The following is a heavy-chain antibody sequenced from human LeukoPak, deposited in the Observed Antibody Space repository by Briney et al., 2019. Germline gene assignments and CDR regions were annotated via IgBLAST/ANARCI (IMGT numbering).Heavy chain of an antibody. V-gene: IGHV3-23*01. CDR1: GFTFSSYA. CDR3: ARDWAYCSSTSCYVDAFDI. Sequence: PGGSLRLSCAASGFTFSSYAMSWVRQAPGKGLEWVSAISGSGGSTYYADSVKGRFTISRDKSKNTLYLQMNSLRAEDTAVYYCARDWAYCSSTSCYVDAFDIWGQGTMVTVSS. CDR2: ISGSGGST. D-gene: IGHD2-2*01. J-gene: IGHJ3*02.